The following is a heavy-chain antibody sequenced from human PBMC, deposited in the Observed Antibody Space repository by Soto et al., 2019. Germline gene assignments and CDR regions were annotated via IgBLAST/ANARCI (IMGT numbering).Heavy chain of an antibody. D-gene: IGHD2-21*02. Sequence: SETLSLTCSVSGGSISGSYWSWIRQSPGKGLEWLGYVYYTGSTNYSPSLRSRVTMTRDTSTSTVYMELSSLRSEDTAVYYCARVFKGSTEVTPAPLDYWGQGTLVTVSS. CDR2: VYYTGST. J-gene: IGHJ4*02. CDR3: ARVFKGSTEVTPAPLDY. V-gene: IGHV4-59*01. CDR1: GGSISGSY.